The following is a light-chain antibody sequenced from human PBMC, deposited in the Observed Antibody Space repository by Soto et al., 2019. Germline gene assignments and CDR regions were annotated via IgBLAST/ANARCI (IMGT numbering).Light chain of an antibody. J-gene: IGKJ3*01. CDR2: DAS. V-gene: IGKV3-11*01. Sequence: EIVLTQSPATLSLSPGERATLSCRASQSVSYFLAWYQQKSGQAPRLLIYDASSRATGIPARFSGSGFGTDFNLTISSLEPEDFAVYYCQHRSNWLGTFGPGTKVDIK. CDR1: QSVSYF. CDR3: QHRSNWLGT.